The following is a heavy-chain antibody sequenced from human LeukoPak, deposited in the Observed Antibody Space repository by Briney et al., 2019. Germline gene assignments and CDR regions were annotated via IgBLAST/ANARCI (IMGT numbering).Heavy chain of an antibody. V-gene: IGHV4-34*01. Sequence: SETLSLTCAVYGGSFSGYYWSWIRQPPGKGLEWIGEINHSGSTNYNPSLKSRVTISVDTSKNQFSLKLSSVTAADTAVYYCARVILRYFDWGGYYYYMDVWGKGTTVTVSS. D-gene: IGHD3-9*01. CDR3: ARVILRYFDWGGYYYYMDV. J-gene: IGHJ6*03. CDR1: GGSFSGYY. CDR2: INHSGST.